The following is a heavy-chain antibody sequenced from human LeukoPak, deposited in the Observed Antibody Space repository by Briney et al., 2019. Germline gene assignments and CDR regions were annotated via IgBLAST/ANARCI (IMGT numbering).Heavy chain of an antibody. Sequence: ASVKVPCKAAGGSFSTHAIIWVRQAPGQGLEWMGGIIPVLGTTNSAQRFQDRLSLTADESTGTASMELTSLRPEDSAVYYCGASTVTVTYYYMAVWGKETTITVSS. CDR2: IIPVLGTT. D-gene: IGHD2-21*02. J-gene: IGHJ6*03. CDR3: GASTVTVTYYYMAV. CDR1: GGSFSTHA. V-gene: IGHV1-69*13.